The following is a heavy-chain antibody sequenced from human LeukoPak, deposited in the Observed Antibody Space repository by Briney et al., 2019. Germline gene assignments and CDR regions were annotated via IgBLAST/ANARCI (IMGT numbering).Heavy chain of an antibody. V-gene: IGHV4-4*07. CDR3: ARQHQMSQFTYYMDV. J-gene: IGHJ6*03. Sequence: PSETLSLTCTVSNGSMTSYYWSWIRDGGKGLEWIGLIYSSGTTSYNPSLKSRVSMSVDTSKSRFSLTLTSVIAADTAVYYCARQHQMSQFTYYMDVWGKGTTVTVSS. CDR1: NGSMTSYY. CDR2: IYSSGTT. D-gene: IGHD2-2*01.